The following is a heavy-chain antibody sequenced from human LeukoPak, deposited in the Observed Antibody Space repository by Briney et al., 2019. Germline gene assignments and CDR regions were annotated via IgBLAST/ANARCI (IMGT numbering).Heavy chain of an antibody. CDR3: AARTSSDSSGYLYAFDI. D-gene: IGHD3-22*01. J-gene: IGHJ3*02. CDR2: MNPNSGNT. CDR1: GYTFTSYD. Sequence: ASVKVSCKASGYTFTSYDINWVRQATGQGLEWMGWMNPNSGNTGYAQKFQGRVTMTRNTSISTAYMELSSLRSEDTAVYYCAARTSSDSSGYLYAFDIWGQGQWSPSLQ. V-gene: IGHV1-8*01.